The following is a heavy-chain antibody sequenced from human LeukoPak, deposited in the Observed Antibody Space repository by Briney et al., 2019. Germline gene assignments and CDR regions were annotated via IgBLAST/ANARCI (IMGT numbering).Heavy chain of an antibody. CDR3: ARDRSSRARGNWFDP. CDR2: INPNSGGT. Sequence: GASVKVSCKASGYTFTGYYMHWVRQAPGQGLEWMGWINPNSGGTSYAQKFQGRVTMTRDTSISTAYMELSRLRSDDTAVYYCARDRSSRARGNWFDPWGQGTLVTVSS. V-gene: IGHV1-2*02. D-gene: IGHD6-13*01. J-gene: IGHJ5*02. CDR1: GYTFTGYY.